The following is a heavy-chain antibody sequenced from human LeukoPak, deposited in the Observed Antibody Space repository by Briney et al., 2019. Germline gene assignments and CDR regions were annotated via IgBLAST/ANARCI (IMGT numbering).Heavy chain of an antibody. Sequence: GESLKISCKGSGYSFTSYWIGWVRQMPGKGLEWMGIIYPGDSDTRYSPSFQGQVTISADKSISTAYLRWSSLKASDTAMYYCAIKGDYYDSSGYYYYFDYWGQGTLVTVSS. CDR1: GYSFTSYW. CDR2: IYPGDSDT. CDR3: AIKGDYYDSSGYYYYFDY. J-gene: IGHJ4*02. D-gene: IGHD3-22*01. V-gene: IGHV5-51*01.